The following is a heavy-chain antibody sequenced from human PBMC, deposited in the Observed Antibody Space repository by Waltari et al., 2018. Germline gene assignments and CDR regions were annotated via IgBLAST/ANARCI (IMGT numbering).Heavy chain of an antibody. CDR3: AKARSDSLFDY. CDR1: GFTFDDYA. V-gene: IGHV3-9*01. Sequence: EVQLVESGGGLVQPGRSLRLSCAASGFTFDDYAMHWVRQAPGKGLEWVSGISWNSGSIGYADSVKGRFTISRDNAKNSLYLQMNSLRAEDTALYYCAKARSDSLFDYWGQGTLVTVSS. J-gene: IGHJ4*02. D-gene: IGHD3-9*01. CDR2: ISWNSGSI.